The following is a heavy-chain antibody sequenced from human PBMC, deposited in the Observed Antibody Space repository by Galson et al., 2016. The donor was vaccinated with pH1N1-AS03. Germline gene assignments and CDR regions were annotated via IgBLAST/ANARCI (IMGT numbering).Heavy chain of an antibody. CDR1: GFTFKSYW. J-gene: IGHJ6*03. Sequence: SLRLSCAASGFTFKSYWMSWVRQAPGKGLEWVANINQDENEKYCVDSVKGRFTISRDNAKNSLYLEMNSLRAEDTAIYYGARESTGTEHIVVVTGRYGYYYMDVWGKGTTVTVSS. D-gene: IGHD2-21*02. CDR2: INQDENEK. CDR3: ARESTGTEHIVVVTGRYGYYYMDV. V-gene: IGHV3-7*03.